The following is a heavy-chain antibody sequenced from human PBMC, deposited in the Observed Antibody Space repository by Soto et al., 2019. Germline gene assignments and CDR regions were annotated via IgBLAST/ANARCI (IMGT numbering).Heavy chain of an antibody. CDR2: IIPILGTA. CDR1: GGSFSTYS. V-gene: IGHV1-69*06. Sequence: GASVKVSCKASGGSFSTYSISWVRQAPGQGLEWMGGIIPILGTADYPQKFQGRVTITADKSTSTGYMELSSLRSEDTAVYYCARLVPAIVVVTARESKWFDSWGQGTLVTVSS. J-gene: IGHJ5*01. D-gene: IGHD2-21*02. CDR3: ARLVPAIVVVTARESKWFDS.